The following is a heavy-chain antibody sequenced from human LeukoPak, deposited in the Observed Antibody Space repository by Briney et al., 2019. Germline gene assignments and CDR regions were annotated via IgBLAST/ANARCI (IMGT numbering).Heavy chain of an antibody. CDR1: GGSISSSSYY. V-gene: IGHV4-39*07. J-gene: IGHJ3*02. CDR3: ARGGSYYARRAFDI. D-gene: IGHD1-26*01. Sequence: SETLSLTCTVSGGSISSSSYYWGWIRQPPGKGLEWIGEINHSGSTNYNPSLKSRVTISVDTSKNQSSLKLSSVTAADTAVYYCARGGSYYARRAFDIWGQGTMVTVSS. CDR2: INHSGST.